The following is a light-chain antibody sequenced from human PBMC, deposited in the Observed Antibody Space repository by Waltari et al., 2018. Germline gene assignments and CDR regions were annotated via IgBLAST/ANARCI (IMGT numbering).Light chain of an antibody. CDR3: HQSYNNPYT. J-gene: IGKJ2*01. V-gene: IGKV1-39*01. Sequence: DIQMTQSPSSLSASVGDRVTITCRASQSISSYLNWYQQKPGKAPKLLIYAASSLQSWVPSRFSGSGSCTDFTLTISSLQPGDFATYYCHQSYNNPYTFGLGTKLEIK. CDR1: QSISSY. CDR2: AAS.